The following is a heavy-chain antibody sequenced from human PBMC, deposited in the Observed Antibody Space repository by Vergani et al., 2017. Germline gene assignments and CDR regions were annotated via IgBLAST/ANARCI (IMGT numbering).Heavy chain of an antibody. D-gene: IGHD3-3*02. CDR3: VGGCVGPEDXKKIYAQKFHGRVSMSENTSTETAYMGVGGLRSEDTAVYYCAGGWESYYGSGILSDDAFEI. Sequence: QVQLVQSGAEVKKPGASVKVSCKVSGYTLTELSMHWVRPAPGKGLEWMGGFDTEDGETIYAQKFKGRVTMTEDTSTDPSYMELSSLKTGAPHVILGVGGCVGPEDXKKIYAQKFHGRVSMSENTSTETAYMGVGGLRSEDTAVYYCAGGWESYYGSGILSDDAFEIWGQGTMVTVSS. J-gene: IGHJ3*02. V-gene: IGHV1-24*01. CDR2: FDTEDGET. CDR1: GYTLTELS.